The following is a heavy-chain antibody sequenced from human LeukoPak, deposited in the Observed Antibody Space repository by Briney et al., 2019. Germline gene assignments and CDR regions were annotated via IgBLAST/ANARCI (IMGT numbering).Heavy chain of an antibody. D-gene: IGHD4-17*01. Sequence: GGSLRLSCAASGFTFSRYWMNWVRQAPGKGLVWVSRINSDGSSTSYADSVKGRFTISRDNAKNTLYLQMNSLRAEDTAVYYCARVGGADYFDYWGQGTLVTVSS. CDR1: GFTFSRYW. CDR3: ARVGGADYFDY. J-gene: IGHJ4*02. V-gene: IGHV3-74*01. CDR2: INSDGSST.